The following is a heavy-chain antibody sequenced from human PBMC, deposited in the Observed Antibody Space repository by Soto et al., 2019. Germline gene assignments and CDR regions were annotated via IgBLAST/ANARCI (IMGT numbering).Heavy chain of an antibody. CDR1: GFTFSSYG. J-gene: IGHJ4*02. CDR2: IWYDGSNK. Sequence: GGSLRLSCAASGFTFSSYGMHWVRQAPGKGLEWVAVIWYDGSNKYYADSVKGRFTISRDNSKNTLYLQMNSLRAEDTAVYYCARGWDSGYDWVVVTAIRYPDYWGQGTLVTVSS. D-gene: IGHD2-21*02. CDR3: ARGWDSGYDWVVVTAIRYPDY. V-gene: IGHV3-33*01.